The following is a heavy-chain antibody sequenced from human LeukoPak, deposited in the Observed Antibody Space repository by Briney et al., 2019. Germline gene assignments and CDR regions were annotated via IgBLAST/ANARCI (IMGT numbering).Heavy chain of an antibody. CDR1: GYTFTNYW. J-gene: IGHJ6*01. Sequence: GESLKISFKGSGYTFTNYWIGWGRQMPGKGLEWLGIIYTGDSDTRYCPSFQGQVTISADKSISPAYLQWSSLEASDTAIYYCARSGQLLWVGDARRPYYYAIDVWGQGTTVTVSS. CDR3: ARSGQLLWVGDARRPYYYAIDV. V-gene: IGHV5-51*01. CDR2: IYTGDSDT. D-gene: IGHD3-10*01.